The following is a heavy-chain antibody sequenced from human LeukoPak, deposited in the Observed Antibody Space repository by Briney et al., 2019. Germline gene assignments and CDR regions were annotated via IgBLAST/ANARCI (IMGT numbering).Heavy chain of an antibody. D-gene: IGHD6-19*01. CDR1: GFTFSSYS. J-gene: IGHJ4*02. V-gene: IGHV3-21*01. CDR2: ISSSSSYI. CDR3: ARDKQWLVRTSRGFFDY. Sequence: GGSLRLSCAASGFTFSSYSMNWVRQAPGKGLEWVSSISSSSSYIYYADSVKGRFTISRDKAKNSLYLQMNSLRAEDTAVYYCARDKQWLVRTSRGFFDYWGQGTLVTVSS.